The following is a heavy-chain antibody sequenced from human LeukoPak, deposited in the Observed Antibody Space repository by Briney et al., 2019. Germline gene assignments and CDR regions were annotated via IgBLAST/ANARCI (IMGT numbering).Heavy chain of an antibody. CDR2: INSDGSTT. CDR3: ASVNVPVTSH. J-gene: IGHJ4*02. CDR1: GFPFESYW. D-gene: IGHD3-10*02. Sequence: GGSLRLSCTASGFPFESYWWHWVRQPPGKGRVWVSRINSDGSTTNYADSVKGRFTISRDNAKNTLYLQMNSLRAEDTAVYYCASVNVPVTSHWGQGTLVTVSS. V-gene: IGHV3-74*01.